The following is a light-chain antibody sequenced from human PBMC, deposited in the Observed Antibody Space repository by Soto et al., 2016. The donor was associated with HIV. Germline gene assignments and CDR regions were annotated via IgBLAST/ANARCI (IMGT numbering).Light chain of an antibody. CDR3: QSADSSGTIV. CDR1: ALPKQY. Sequence: SYELTQPPSVSVSPGQTARITCCGDALPKQYAYWYHQKSGQAPVLVIYKDTERPSGIPERFSGASSGTTVTLTISGVQAEDEADYYCQSADSSGTIVFGGGPTDRR. J-gene: IGLJ2*01. CDR2: KDT. V-gene: IGLV3-25*03.